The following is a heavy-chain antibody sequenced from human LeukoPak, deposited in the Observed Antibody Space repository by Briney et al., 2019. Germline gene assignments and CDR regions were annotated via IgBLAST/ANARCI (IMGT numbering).Heavy chain of an antibody. D-gene: IGHD3-10*01. Sequence: GGSLRLSCAASGFTFDDYAMHWVRQAPGKGLEWVSGISWNSGSIGYADSVKGRFTISRDNAKNSLYLQMNSLRAEDTALYYCAKDSDGSGSYVDYWGQGTLVTVSS. CDR3: AKDSDGSGSYVDY. J-gene: IGHJ4*02. CDR1: GFTFDDYA. CDR2: ISWNSGSI. V-gene: IGHV3-9*01.